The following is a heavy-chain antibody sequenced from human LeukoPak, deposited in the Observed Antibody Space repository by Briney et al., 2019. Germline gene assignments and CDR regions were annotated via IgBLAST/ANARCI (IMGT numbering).Heavy chain of an antibody. D-gene: IGHD2-15*01. CDR2: ISGNGGST. J-gene: IGHJ4*02. CDR3: AKDRLRYCSGGGCYSPVDY. Sequence: GGTLRLSCAASGFTFSNYGMNWVRQAPGKGLEWLSAISGNGGSTYYADSVKGRFTISRDNSKNTLYLQMNSLRAEDTAIFYCAKDRLRYCSGGGCYSPVDYWGQGTLVTVSS. CDR1: GFTFSNYG. V-gene: IGHV3-23*01.